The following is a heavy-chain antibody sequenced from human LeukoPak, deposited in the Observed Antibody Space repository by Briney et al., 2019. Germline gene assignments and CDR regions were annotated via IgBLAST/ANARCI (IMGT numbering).Heavy chain of an antibody. CDR1: GYTFISYG. J-gene: IGHJ6*03. CDR3: ARVEGYCSSTSCYGAEYNYYYYYMDV. D-gene: IGHD2-2*01. V-gene: IGHV1-18*01. Sequence: ASVKVSCKASGYTFISYGISWVRQAPGQGLEWMGWISAYDGNTNYAQKLQGRVTMTTDTSTSTAYMELRSLRSDDTAVYYCARVEGYCSSTSCYGAEYNYYYYYMDVWGKGTTVTISS. CDR2: ISAYDGNT.